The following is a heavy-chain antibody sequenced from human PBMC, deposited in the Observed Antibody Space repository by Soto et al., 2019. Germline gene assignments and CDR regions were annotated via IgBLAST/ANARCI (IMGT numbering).Heavy chain of an antibody. CDR3: ARKIVCSGGSCYSRGMDV. J-gene: IGHJ6*02. CDR2: IYYSGST. CDR1: GGSISSSSYY. D-gene: IGHD2-15*01. V-gene: IGHV4-39*01. Sequence: SETLSLTCTVSGGSISSSSYYWGWIRQPPRKGLEWIGSIYYSGSTYYNPSLKSRVTISVDTSKNQFSLKLSSVTAADTAVYYCARKIVCSGGSCYSRGMDVWGQGXTVTVSS.